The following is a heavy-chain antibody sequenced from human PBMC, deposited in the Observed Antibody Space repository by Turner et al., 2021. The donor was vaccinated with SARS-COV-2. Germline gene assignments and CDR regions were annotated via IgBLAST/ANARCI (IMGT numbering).Heavy chain of an antibody. CDR2: IHPYLRKG. CDR3: ARDSAEGPLDY. J-gene: IGHJ4*02. V-gene: IGHV1-69*01. Sequence: QVQLVQSGAEVKKPGSSVKVSCKASGGSFSSYAISWVRQGPGQGLELIGGIHPYLRKGKYRKKVQGRVTITADESTSTAYMELSSLRSEDTAVYYCARDSAEGPLDYWGQGTLVTVSS. CDR1: GGSFSSYA. D-gene: IGHD3-10*01.